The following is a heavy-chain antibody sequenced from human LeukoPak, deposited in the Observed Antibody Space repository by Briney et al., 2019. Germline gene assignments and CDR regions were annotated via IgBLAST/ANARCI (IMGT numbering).Heavy chain of an antibody. CDR3: AREQTLRSSVWYGDAFDI. J-gene: IGHJ3*02. CDR1: GYTFTGYY. D-gene: IGHD6-19*01. Sequence: GASVKVSCKASGYTFTGYYMHWVRQAPGQGLEWMGRINPNSGGTNCAQKFQGRVTMTRDTSISTAYMELSRLRSDDTAVYYCAREQTLRSSVWYGDAFDIWGQGTMVTVSS. V-gene: IGHV1-2*06. CDR2: INPNSGGT.